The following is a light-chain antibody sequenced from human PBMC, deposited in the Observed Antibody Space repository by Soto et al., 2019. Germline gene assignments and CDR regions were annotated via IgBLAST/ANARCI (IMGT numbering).Light chain of an antibody. V-gene: IGLV2-14*01. CDR2: EVI. J-gene: IGLJ7*01. CDR3: SSYTSSRSLV. Sequence: QSALTQPASVSGSPGQSITISCTATSTDVGAFNYVAWYQQYPGKAPKLMIYEVINRPSGVSNRFSGSKSGNTASLIISGLEAEDEADYYCSSYTSSRSLVFGGGTQLPVL. CDR1: STDVGAFNY.